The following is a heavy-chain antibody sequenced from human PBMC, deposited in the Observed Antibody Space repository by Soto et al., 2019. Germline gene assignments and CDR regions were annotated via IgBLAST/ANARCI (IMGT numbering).Heavy chain of an antibody. J-gene: IGHJ6*02. CDR3: ARLPGALVAVLYIYPLDGREAMSDVDV. CDR2: ISFDGSNK. D-gene: IGHD6-19*01. Sequence: QMQLVESGGGVVQPGESLRLSCAASGFTFNYYPMHWVRQTPGKGLEWVAVISFDGSNKFYADSVKGRFTVSRDNSKNMLYLQLNSLRPEDAAVYYCARLPGALVAVLYIYPLDGREAMSDVDVWGQGTKVSVSS. CDR1: GFTFNYYP. V-gene: IGHV3-30-3*01.